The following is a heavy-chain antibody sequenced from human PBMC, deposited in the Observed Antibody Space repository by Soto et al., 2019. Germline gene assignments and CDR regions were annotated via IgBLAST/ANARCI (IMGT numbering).Heavy chain of an antibody. J-gene: IGHJ4*02. CDR1: GYTFTSYG. V-gene: IGHV1-18*01. CDR3: ARDENPNDYGDPGFDY. Sequence: ASVKVSCKASGYTFTSYGISWVRQTPGQGLEWMGWISAYNGNTNYAQKLQGRVTMTTDTSTSTAYMELRSLRSDDTAVYYCARDENPNDYGDPGFDYWGQGTLVTVSS. CDR2: ISAYNGNT. D-gene: IGHD4-17*01.